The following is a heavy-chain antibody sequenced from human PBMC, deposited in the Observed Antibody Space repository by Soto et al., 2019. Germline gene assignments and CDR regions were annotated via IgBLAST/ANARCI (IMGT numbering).Heavy chain of an antibody. CDR3: AKDQGEYYYDSSGYYFTYYFDY. J-gene: IGHJ4*02. V-gene: IGHV3-23*01. CDR2: ISGSGGST. D-gene: IGHD3-22*01. CDR1: GFTFSSYA. Sequence: GGSLRLSCAASGFTFSSYAMSWVRQAPGKGLEWVSAISGSGGSTYYADSVKGRFTISRDNSKNTLYLQMNSLRAEDTAVYYCAKDQGEYYYDSSGYYFTYYFDYWGQGTLVTVSS.